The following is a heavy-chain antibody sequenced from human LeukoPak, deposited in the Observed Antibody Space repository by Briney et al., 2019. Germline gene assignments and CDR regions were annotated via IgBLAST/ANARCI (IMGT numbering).Heavy chain of an antibody. CDR1: GFTFSDYY. J-gene: IGHJ6*03. Sequence: PGGSLRLSCAASGFTFSDYYMSWIRQAPGKGLEWVSYISNSGSTIYYADSVKGRFTISRDNAKNSLYLQMNSLRAEDTAVYYCARVRGRAYQLYYYYYYMDVWGKGTTVTVSS. D-gene: IGHD2-2*01. CDR3: ARVRGRAYQLYYYYYYMDV. V-gene: IGHV3-11*04. CDR2: ISNSGSTI.